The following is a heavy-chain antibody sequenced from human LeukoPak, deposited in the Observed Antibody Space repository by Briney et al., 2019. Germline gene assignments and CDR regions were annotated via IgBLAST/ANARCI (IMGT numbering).Heavy chain of an antibody. J-gene: IGHJ4*02. CDR3: AKGIVGATRVRYYFDY. V-gene: IGHV3-30*02. CDR2: IRYDGSNK. Sequence: GGSLRLSCAPSGFTFSSYGMHWVRQAPGKGLEWVAFIRYDGSNKYYADSVKGRFTISRDNSKNTLYLQMNSLRAEDTAVYYCAKGIVGATRVRYYFDYWGQGTLVTVSS. CDR1: GFTFSSYG. D-gene: IGHD1-26*01.